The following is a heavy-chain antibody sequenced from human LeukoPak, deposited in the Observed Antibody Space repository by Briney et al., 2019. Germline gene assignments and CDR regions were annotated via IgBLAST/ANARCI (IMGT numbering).Heavy chain of an antibody. CDR2: RRGSGHST. CDR1: GFTFSSHA. D-gene: IGHD6-19*01. Sequence: GGSLRLPCAASGFTFSSHAMSWLRQAPGKGLECFLGRRGSGHSTYYADSVKGRFNIPRDNSNNTRYGQINGLRAEYTAVHYCAKGRAGIDYWGQGTLVIVSS. J-gene: IGHJ4*02. V-gene: IGHV3-23*01. CDR3: AKGRAGIDY.